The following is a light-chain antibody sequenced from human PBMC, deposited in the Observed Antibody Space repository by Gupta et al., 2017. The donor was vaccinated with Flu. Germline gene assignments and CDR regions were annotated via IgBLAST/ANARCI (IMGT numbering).Light chain of an antibody. V-gene: IGKV3-20*01. CDR2: GAS. CDR3: QQDGSSPCT. Sequence: EIVLTPSPGTLSLSPGERATLSCRASQSVSSSYLAWYQQKPGQAPRLLIYGASSRATGIPDRFSGSGSGTDFTLTISRLEPEDFAVYYCQQDGSSPCTFGHGTKVDIK. CDR1: QSVSSSY. J-gene: IGKJ3*01.